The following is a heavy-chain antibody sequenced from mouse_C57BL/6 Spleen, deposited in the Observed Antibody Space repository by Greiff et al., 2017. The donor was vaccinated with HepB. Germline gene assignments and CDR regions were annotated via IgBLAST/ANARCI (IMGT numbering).Heavy chain of an antibody. CDR1: GFSLSTSGMG. J-gene: IGHJ4*01. D-gene: IGHD1-1*01. V-gene: IGHV8-12*01. CDR2: IYWDDDK. CDR3: ARNYYGSSPYYYAMDY. Sequence: QVTLKVSGPGILQSSQTLSLTCSFSGFSLSTSGMGVSWIRQPSGKGLGWLAHIYWDDDKRNNPSLKSRLTISKDTSRNQVFLKITSVDTAVTATYYCARNYYGSSPYYYAMDYWGQGTSVTFSS.